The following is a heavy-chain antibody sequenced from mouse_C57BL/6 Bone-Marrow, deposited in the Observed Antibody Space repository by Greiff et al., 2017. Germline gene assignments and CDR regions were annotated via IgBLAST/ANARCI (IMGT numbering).Heavy chain of an antibody. Sequence: EVKLVESGGGLVQPKGSLKLSCAASGFSFNTYAMNWVRQAPGKGLEWVARIRSKSNNYATYYADSVKDRFTISRDDSESMLYLQMNNLKTEDTXMYYCVRLTYYYAMDYWGQGTSVTVSS. V-gene: IGHV10-1*01. D-gene: IGHD1-1*01. CDR3: VRLTYYYAMDY. CDR1: GFSFNTYA. CDR2: IRSKSNNYAT. J-gene: IGHJ4*01.